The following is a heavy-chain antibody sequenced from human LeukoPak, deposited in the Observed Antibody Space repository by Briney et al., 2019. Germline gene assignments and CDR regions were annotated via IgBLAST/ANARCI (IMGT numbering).Heavy chain of an antibody. CDR1: GFTFSSYA. D-gene: IGHD3-22*01. CDR3: AKGSSHYYDSSGYYYVHPPFDY. Sequence: EPGGSLGLSCAASGFTFSSYAMSWVRQAPGKGLEWVSAISGSGGSTYYADSVKGRFTISRDNSKNTLYLQMNSLRAEATAVYYCAKGSSHYYDSSGYYYVHPPFDYWGQGTLVTVSS. CDR2: ISGSGGST. J-gene: IGHJ4*02. V-gene: IGHV3-23*01.